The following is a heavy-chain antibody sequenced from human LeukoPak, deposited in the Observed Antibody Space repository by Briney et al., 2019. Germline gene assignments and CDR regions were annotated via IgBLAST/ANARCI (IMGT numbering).Heavy chain of an antibody. V-gene: IGHV3-11*04. CDR2: ISISGGTI. CDR3: ARVGQFDS. CDR1: GFTFTDYW. J-gene: IGHJ4*02. Sequence: PGGSLRLSCAASGFTFTDYWVSWIRQAPGKGLEWISYISISGGTIYYAESVKGRFTISRDNAKSSLYLQMNSLRGEDTAVYYCARVGQFDSWGQGTLVTVSS.